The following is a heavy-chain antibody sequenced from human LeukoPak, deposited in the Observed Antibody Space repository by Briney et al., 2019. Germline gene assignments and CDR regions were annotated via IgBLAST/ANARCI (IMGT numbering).Heavy chain of an antibody. D-gene: IGHD4-17*01. CDR3: ARDYGDYGGLGY. CDR2: ISSSSSYI. V-gene: IGHV3-21*01. CDR1: GFTFGSYR. Sequence: PPRSLRPSCAAVGFTFGSYRLNWVRQAPWNGLDWVSSISSSSSYIYYADSVKGRFTISRDNAKNSLYLQMNSLRAEDTAVYYCARDYGDYGGLGYWGQGTLVTVSS. J-gene: IGHJ4*02.